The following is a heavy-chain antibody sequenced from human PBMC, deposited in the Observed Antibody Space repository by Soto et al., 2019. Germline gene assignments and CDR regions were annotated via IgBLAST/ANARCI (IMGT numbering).Heavy chain of an antibody. J-gene: IGHJ4*02. CDR1: GCTFTSFA. V-gene: IGHV3-30*09. D-gene: IGHD2-8*01. CDR3: ERRLTKTVSALGD. Sequence: XGSLRLSRSAAGCTFTSFAIHWVRHAPGKGLEWVAVISENGVNKYSAESVRGRFVISRDNSKNTVELEMNSLRPEDTAIYFCERRLTKTVSALGDWGQGTLVTVSS. CDR2: ISENGVNK.